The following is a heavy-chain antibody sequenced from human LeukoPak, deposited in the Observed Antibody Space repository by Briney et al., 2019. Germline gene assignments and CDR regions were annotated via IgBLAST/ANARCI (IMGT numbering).Heavy chain of an antibody. J-gene: IGHJ5*02. V-gene: IGHV4-59*01. CDR1: GGSISSYY. D-gene: IGHD3-9*01. CDR2: IYYSGST. Sequence: SETLSLTCTVSGGSISSYYWSWIRQPPGKGLEWIGYIYYSGSTNYNPSLKSRVTISVDTSKNQFSLKLSSVTAADTAVYYCASSGDILPGPTWFAPGGQEPLVTVSS. CDR3: ASSGDILPGPTWFAP.